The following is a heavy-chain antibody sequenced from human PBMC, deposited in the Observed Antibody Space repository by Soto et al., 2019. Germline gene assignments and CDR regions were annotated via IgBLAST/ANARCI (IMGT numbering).Heavy chain of an antibody. D-gene: IGHD2-15*01. J-gene: IGHJ4*02. V-gene: IGHV3-7*01. CDR2: IKGDGSAT. Sequence: LRLSCAASGFTFPAFVMRWVRQAPGKGLEWVASIKGDGSATFYVDSVKGRFIISRDNAKYSLYLQMNSLRAEDTAIYYCARDGLVAANDYWGQGALVTVSS. CDR3: ARDGLVAANDY. CDR1: GFTFPAFV.